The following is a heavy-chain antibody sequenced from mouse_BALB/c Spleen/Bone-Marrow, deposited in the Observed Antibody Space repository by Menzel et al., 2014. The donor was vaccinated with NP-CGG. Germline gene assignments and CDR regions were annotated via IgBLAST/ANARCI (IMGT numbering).Heavy chain of an antibody. V-gene: IGHV1-80*01. CDR2: IYPGDGDT. CDR1: GYAFXSYW. J-gene: IGHJ3*01. CDR3: ALYGNYAGN. Sequence: VQLQQSGAELVRPGSSVKISCKASGYAFXSYWMNWVKQRPGQGLEWIGQIYPGDGDTNYNGKFKGKATLTADKSSSTAYMQLSSLTSEDSAVYFCALYGNYAGNWGQGILVTVSA. D-gene: IGHD2-1*01.